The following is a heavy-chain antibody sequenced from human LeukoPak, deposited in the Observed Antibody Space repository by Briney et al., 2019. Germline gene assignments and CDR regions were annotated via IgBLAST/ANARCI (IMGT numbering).Heavy chain of an antibody. CDR1: GFTFSSYN. J-gene: IGHJ4*02. Sequence: GGSLRLSCAASGFTFSSYNMNWVRQPPGKGLEWVSSISSSSSYKYYADSVKGRFTISRANAKNSLYLQMNSLKAEDTAVYYCARITMVRGDSDYWGQGTLVTVSS. D-gene: IGHD3-10*01. CDR2: ISSSSSYK. CDR3: ARITMVRGDSDY. V-gene: IGHV3-21*01.